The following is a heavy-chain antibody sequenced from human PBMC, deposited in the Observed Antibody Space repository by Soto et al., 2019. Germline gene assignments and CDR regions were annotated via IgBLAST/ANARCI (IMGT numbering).Heavy chain of an antibody. CDR1: GGTLNSYA. Sequence: SVTVCCKDSGGTLNSYAISWVRQAPEQGLEWMGGIVPIFGTANYAQKFQGRVTITADESTSTAYMELSSLRSEDTAVYYCARGYYGSGSYYPFDYWGQGTLVTVSS. D-gene: IGHD3-10*01. CDR3: ARGYYGSGSYYPFDY. J-gene: IGHJ4*02. CDR2: IVPIFGTA. V-gene: IGHV1-69*13.